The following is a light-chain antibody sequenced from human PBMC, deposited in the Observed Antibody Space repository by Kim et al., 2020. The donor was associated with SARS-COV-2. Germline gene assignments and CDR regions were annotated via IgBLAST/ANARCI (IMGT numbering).Light chain of an antibody. J-gene: IGLJ2*01. CDR3: SSYAGSNNVV. CDR2: EVS. CDR1: SSDVGGYNY. Sequence: QSALTQPPSASGSPGQSVTISCTGTSSDVGGYNYVSWYQQHPGKAPKLMIYEVSKRPSGVPDRFSVSKSVNPASLTVSGLQAEDEADYYCSSYAGSNNVVFGGGTQLTVL. V-gene: IGLV2-8*01.